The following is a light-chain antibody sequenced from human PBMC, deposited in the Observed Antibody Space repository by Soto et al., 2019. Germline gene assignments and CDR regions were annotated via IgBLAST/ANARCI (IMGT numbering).Light chain of an antibody. CDR1: QSISSSD. J-gene: IGKJ3*01. CDR3: QQYGDSPLT. CDR2: AAS. Sequence: EIVLTQSPGTLSLSPGERATLSCRASQSISSSDLAWYQHRPGQAPRLLIYAASSRATGIPVRFSGSGSGTDFTLSISRLEPEDFGVYYCQQYGDSPLTSGPGTKVDIK. V-gene: IGKV3-20*01.